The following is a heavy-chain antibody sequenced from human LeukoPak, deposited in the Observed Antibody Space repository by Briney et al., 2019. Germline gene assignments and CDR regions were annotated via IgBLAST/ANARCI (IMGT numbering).Heavy chain of an antibody. CDR1: GGSITNTNW. CDR2: ISLTGLT. Sequence: SETLSLTCGVSGGSITNTNWWSWVREPPGGGLEWTGEISLTGLTHYNPSLESRVTVSLDKSKNQLSLNLNSVTAADTAVYFCSRENGAFSHFGYWGQGILVTVLS. D-gene: IGHD3-16*01. V-gene: IGHV4-4*02. J-gene: IGHJ4*02. CDR3: SRENGAFSHFGY.